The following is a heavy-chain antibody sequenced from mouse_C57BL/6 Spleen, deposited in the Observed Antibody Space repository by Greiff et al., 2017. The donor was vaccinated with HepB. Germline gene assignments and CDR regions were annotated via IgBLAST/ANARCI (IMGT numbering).Heavy chain of an antibody. CDR2: ISYSGST. V-gene: IGHV3-2*02. J-gene: IGHJ2*01. CDR3: ARTARIKY. D-gene: IGHD1-2*01. Sequence: EVRLVESGPGLVKPSQSLSLTCTVTGYSITSGYGWNWIRQFPGNKLEWMGYISYSGSTNYNPSLKSRISITRDTSKNQFFLQLNSVTTEDTATYYCARTARIKYWGQGTTLTVSS. CDR1: GYSITSGYG.